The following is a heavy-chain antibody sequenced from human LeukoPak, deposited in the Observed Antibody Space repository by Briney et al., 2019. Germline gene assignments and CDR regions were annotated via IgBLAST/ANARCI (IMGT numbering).Heavy chain of an antibody. CDR2: IIPIFGTA. Sequence: SVKVSCKGSRGTFSGYAISWVRQAPGHGLEWMGRIIPIFGTANYAQKFQGRVTITADKSTKTAYIELSSLVSEDTAVYYCARIDSSGYSNNRFGYWGQGTLVTVSS. V-gene: IGHV1-69*06. J-gene: IGHJ4*02. CDR3: ARIDSSGYSNNRFGY. D-gene: IGHD3-22*01. CDR1: RGTFSGYA.